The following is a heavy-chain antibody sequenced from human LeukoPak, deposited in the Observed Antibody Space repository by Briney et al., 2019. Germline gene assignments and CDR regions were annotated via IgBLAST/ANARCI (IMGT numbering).Heavy chain of an antibody. CDR3: ARGGDIVVVPAAIPIGTFDP. CDR1: GFTFSSYS. Sequence: GGSLRLSCAASGFTFSSYSMNWVRQAPGKGLEWVSSISSSSSYIYYADSVRGRFTISRDNAKNSLYLQMNSLRAEDTAVYYCARGGDIVVVPAAIPIGTFDPWGQGTLVTVSS. CDR2: ISSSSSYI. V-gene: IGHV3-21*01. D-gene: IGHD2-2*01. J-gene: IGHJ5*02.